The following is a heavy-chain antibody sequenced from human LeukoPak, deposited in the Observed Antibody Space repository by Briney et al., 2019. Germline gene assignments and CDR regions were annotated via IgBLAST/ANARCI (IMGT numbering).Heavy chain of an antibody. CDR2: ISYSGYT. Sequence: SETLSLTCTVSGGSVSSSTYYWSWIRPPPGKGLEWLGFISYSGYTKYNPSLESRITISVDTSRTQLSLKLTSVTAADTAVYYCARVNTVTAGVLWYFDYWGQGSLVTVSS. CDR1: GGSVSSSTYY. V-gene: IGHV4-61*01. CDR3: ARVNTVTAGVLWYFDY. J-gene: IGHJ4*02. D-gene: IGHD4-17*01.